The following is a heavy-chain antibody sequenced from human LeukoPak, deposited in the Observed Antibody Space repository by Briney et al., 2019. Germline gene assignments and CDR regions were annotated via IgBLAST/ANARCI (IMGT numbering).Heavy chain of an antibody. CDR2: ISSAGTT. J-gene: IGHJ4*02. V-gene: IGHV3-66*01. Sequence: GGSLRLSCAATGCTHSCSYMRWVRQAPGKGLEWVSIISSAGTTYYADSVKGRFTISRDNSKNTVYLQVNSLRDEDTAVYYCARDLEAANTYYFDYWGQGTMVTVSS. CDR1: GCTHSCSY. D-gene: IGHD6-13*01. CDR3: ARDLEAANTYYFDY.